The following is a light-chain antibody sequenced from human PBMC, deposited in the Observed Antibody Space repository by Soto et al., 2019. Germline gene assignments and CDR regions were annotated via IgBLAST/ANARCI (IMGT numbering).Light chain of an antibody. CDR3: SSYTTSSTLV. J-gene: IGLJ3*02. V-gene: IGLV2-14*01. CDR1: SRDVGPYNY. CDR2: EVT. Sequence: QSALTQPASVSGTPGQSITISCTGTSRDVGPYNYVSWYQHHPGKAPKPLIYEVTKRPSGVSNRFSGSKSGNTASLTISGLQAEDEADYYCSSYTTSSTLVFGGGTKLTVL.